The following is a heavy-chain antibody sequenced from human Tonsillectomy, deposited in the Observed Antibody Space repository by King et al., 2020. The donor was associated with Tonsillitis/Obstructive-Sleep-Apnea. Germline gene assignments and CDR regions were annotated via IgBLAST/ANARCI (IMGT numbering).Heavy chain of an antibody. V-gene: IGHV3-64D*06. D-gene: IGHD2-2*01. CDR1: GFTFSSYA. Sequence: VQLVESGGGLVQPGGSLRLSCSASGFTFSSYAMHWVRQAPGKGLEYVSAISSNGGSTYYADSVKGRFTISRDNSKNTLYLQMSSLRAEDTDVYYCVKGGDIVVVPAAHPYYYYGMDVWGQGTTVTVSS. CDR3: VKGGDIVVVPAAHPYYYYGMDV. CDR2: ISSNGGST. J-gene: IGHJ6*02.